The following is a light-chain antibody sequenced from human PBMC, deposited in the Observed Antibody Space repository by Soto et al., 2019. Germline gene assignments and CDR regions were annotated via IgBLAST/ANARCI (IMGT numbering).Light chain of an antibody. CDR2: DAS. CDR1: QSISSW. J-gene: IGKJ1*01. V-gene: IGKV1-5*01. CDR3: QQYNSYSRT. Sequence: DIQITQSLSTLSASVGIRVTITCGASQSISSWLAWYQQKPGKAPKLLIYDASSLESGVPSSCSGSGSGTEFTLTISSLQPDDFATYYCQQYNSYSRTFGQGTKVDIK.